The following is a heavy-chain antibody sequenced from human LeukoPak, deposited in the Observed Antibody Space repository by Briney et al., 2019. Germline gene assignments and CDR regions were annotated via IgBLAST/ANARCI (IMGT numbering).Heavy chain of an antibody. Sequence: ASVKVSCKASGYTFTGYYMHWVRQAPGQGLEWLGWINPNSGGTNYAQKFQGRVTMTRDTSISTAYMELSRLRSDDTAVYYCAISITGTTRVFDYWGQGTLVTVSS. J-gene: IGHJ4*02. CDR2: INPNSGGT. CDR3: AISITGTTRVFDY. D-gene: IGHD1-7*01. CDR1: GYTFTGYY. V-gene: IGHV1-2*02.